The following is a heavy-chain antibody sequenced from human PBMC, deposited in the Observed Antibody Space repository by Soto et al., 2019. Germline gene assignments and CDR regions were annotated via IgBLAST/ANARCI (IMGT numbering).Heavy chain of an antibody. D-gene: IGHD6-19*01. CDR1: GFTFDDYA. V-gene: IGHV3-9*01. J-gene: IGHJ4*02. Sequence: EVQLVESGGGLVQPGRSLRLSCAASGFTFDDYAMHWVRQAPGKGLEWVSGISWNSATIGYADSVKGRFTISRDNAKTSLYLQVNSLRAEDTALYDCAKAKIAVAGTILYYFDYWGQVTLVTVSS. CDR2: ISWNSATI. CDR3: AKAKIAVAGTILYYFDY.